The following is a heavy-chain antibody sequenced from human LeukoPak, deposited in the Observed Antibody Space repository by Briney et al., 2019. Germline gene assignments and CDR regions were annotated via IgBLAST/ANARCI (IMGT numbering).Heavy chain of an antibody. CDR3: ARDRQYYYDSSGYYGDAFDI. J-gene: IGHJ3*02. CDR1: GFTFSSYG. D-gene: IGHD3-22*01. CDR2: IRNSGSYT. Sequence: GGSLRLSCAAYGFTFSSYGMSWVRQAPGKGLEWVSGIRNSGSYTYYADSVKGRFTISRDNSKNTLYLQMNSLRAEDTAVYYCARDRQYYYDSSGYYGDAFDIWGQGTMVTVSS. V-gene: IGHV3-23*01.